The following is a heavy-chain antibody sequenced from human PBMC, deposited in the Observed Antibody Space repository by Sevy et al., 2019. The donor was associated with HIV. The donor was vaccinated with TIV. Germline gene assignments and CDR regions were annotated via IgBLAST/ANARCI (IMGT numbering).Heavy chain of an antibody. CDR3: AIGSAALPGYYYGMDV. V-gene: IGHV3-30*04. CDR1: GFTFSTYG. Sequence: GGSLRLSCTASGFTFSTYGLHWVRQAPGKGLEWVAVILYDGSNNYYGDSVKGRFTISRDNSKNTLYLQMNSLRGEDTAVYYCAIGSAALPGYYYGMDVWGQGTTVTVSS. D-gene: IGHD6-13*01. J-gene: IGHJ6*02. CDR2: ILYDGSNN.